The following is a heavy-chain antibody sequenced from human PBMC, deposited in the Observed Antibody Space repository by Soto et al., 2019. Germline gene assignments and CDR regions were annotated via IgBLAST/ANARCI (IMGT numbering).Heavy chain of an antibody. CDR2: ISYDGSNK. CDR3: ARETGRFDY. V-gene: IGHV3-30-3*01. J-gene: IGHJ4*02. Sequence: QVQLVESGGGVVQPGRSLRLSCAASGFTFSSYAMHWVRQAPGKGLEWVAVISYDGSNKYYADSVKGRFTISRDNSKKTLYLQMNRLRAEDTAVYYCARETGRFDYWGQGTLVTVSS. CDR1: GFTFSSYA.